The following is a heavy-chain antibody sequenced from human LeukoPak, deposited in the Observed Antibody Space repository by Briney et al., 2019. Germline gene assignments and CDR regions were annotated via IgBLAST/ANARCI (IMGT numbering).Heavy chain of an antibody. CDR3: AKDMTMATPSLGLDY. D-gene: IGHD5-24*01. Sequence: PGRSLRLSCAASGFTFDDYAMHWVRQAPGKGLEWVSLISWDGGSTYYADSVKGRFTISRDNSKNSLYLQMNSLRAEDTALYYCAKDMTMATPSLGLDYWGQGTLVTVSS. J-gene: IGHJ4*02. CDR1: GFTFDDYA. CDR2: ISWDGGST. V-gene: IGHV3-43D*03.